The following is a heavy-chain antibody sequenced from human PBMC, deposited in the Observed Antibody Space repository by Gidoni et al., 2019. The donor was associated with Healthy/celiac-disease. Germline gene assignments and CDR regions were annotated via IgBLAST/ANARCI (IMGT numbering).Heavy chain of an antibody. D-gene: IGHD2-15*01. CDR3: ARADCSGGSCYGMDV. CDR2: IRSSSSYI. J-gene: IGHJ6*02. V-gene: IGHV3-21*01. Sequence: CAASGFTFGSYSMNWVRQAPGKGLEWVSSIRSSSSYIYYADSVKVRFTISRDNAKNSLYLQMNSLSAEDTAVYYCARADCSGGSCYGMDVWGQGTTVTVSS. CDR1: GFTFGSYS.